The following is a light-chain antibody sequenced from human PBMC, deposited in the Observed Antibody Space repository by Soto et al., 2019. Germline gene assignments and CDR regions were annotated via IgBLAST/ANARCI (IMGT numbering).Light chain of an antibody. Sequence: QSALTQPASVSGSPGQSITISCTETSRDIGAYNHVSWYQQHPGKAPKLLIYEVTNRPSGISVRFSASKSGSAASLTISGLQAEDEADYYCSSYSGSSHWVFGGGTKLTVL. V-gene: IGLV2-14*01. J-gene: IGLJ3*02. CDR1: SRDIGAYNH. CDR3: SSYSGSSHWV. CDR2: EVT.